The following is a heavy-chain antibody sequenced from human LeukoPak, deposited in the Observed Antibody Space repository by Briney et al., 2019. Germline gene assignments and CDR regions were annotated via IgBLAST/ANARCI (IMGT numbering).Heavy chain of an antibody. V-gene: IGHV3-21*06. CDR3: ARGLSVGGV. CDR2: ISSSSSYI. Sequence: GGSLRLSCAASGFNFDDYVMSWVRQAPGKGLQWVSSISSSSSYIFYADSVKGRFTISRDNAKNSLYLQMNSLRAEDTAVYYCARGLSVGGVWGQGTLVSVSS. J-gene: IGHJ4*02. CDR1: GFNFDDYV. D-gene: IGHD2/OR15-2a*01.